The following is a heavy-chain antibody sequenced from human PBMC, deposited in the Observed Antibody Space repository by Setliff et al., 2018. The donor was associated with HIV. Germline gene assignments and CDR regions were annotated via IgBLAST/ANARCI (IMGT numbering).Heavy chain of an antibody. CDR1: GVTLSNSW. Sequence: GSLRLSCAASGVTLSNSWVNWVRQTPGKGLEWVAHINGDGSQRYHVDSVEGRFSISRDNAKNSVFLQMNSLGSDDTAVYYCAKTSPKDGYSSDFWGQGTPVTVSS. CDR2: INGDGSQR. V-gene: IGHV3-7*03. D-gene: IGHD4-4*01. J-gene: IGHJ4*02. CDR3: AKTSPKDGYSSDF.